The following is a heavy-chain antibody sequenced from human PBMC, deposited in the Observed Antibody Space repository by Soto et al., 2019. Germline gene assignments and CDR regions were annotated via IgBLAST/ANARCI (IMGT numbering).Heavy chain of an antibody. V-gene: IGHV5-10-1*01. D-gene: IGHD5-12*01. Sequence: PGESLKISCKGSGYSFTSYWISWVRXXPXKGLEWMGRIDPSDSYTNYSPXXXGXXXXXXXXXXXXXYLQWSSLKASDTAMYYCARLAMATRRGYYGMDVWGQGTTVTVS. CDR2: IDPSDSYT. J-gene: IGHJ6*02. CDR1: GYSFTSYW. CDR3: ARLAMATRRGYYGMDV.